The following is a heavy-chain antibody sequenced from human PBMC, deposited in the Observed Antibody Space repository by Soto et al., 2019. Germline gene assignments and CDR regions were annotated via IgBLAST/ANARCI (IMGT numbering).Heavy chain of an antibody. D-gene: IGHD2-2*01. CDR3: TRHGGDDCSSTSCYYYYYYGMDV. CDR2: IRSKANSYAT. Sequence: GSLRLSCATSGFTFSGSAMHWVRQASGKGLEWVGRIRSKANSYATAYAASVKGRFTISRDDSKNTAYLQMNSLKTEDTAVYYCTRHGGDDCSSTSCYYYYYYGMDVWGQGTTVTVSS. V-gene: IGHV3-73*01. J-gene: IGHJ6*02. CDR1: GFTFSGSA.